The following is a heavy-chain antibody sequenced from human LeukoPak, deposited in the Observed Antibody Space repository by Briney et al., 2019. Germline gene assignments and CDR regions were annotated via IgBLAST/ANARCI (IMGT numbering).Heavy chain of an antibody. CDR3: ANYLIAVAGTYWFDP. J-gene: IGHJ5*02. CDR1: GGSISSYY. Sequence: SETLSLTCTVSGGSISSYYWSWIRQPPGKGLEWIGYIYYSGSTNYNPSLKCRVTISVDTSKNQFSLKLSSVTAADTAVYYCANYLIAVAGTYWFDPWGQGTLVTVSS. D-gene: IGHD6-19*01. V-gene: IGHV4-59*08. CDR2: IYYSGST.